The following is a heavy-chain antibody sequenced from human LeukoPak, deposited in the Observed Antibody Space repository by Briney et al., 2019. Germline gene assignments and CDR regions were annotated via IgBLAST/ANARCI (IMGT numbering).Heavy chain of an antibody. CDR2: IYTSGST. Sequence: SETLSLTCTVSGGSISSYYWSWIRQPPGKGLEWIGYIYTSGSTNYNPSLKSRVTISVDTSKNQFSLKLSSVTAADTAVYYCARRRATQVLGYYYYYMDVWGKGATVTVPS. J-gene: IGHJ6*03. D-gene: IGHD1-26*01. CDR3: ARRRATQVLGYYYYYMDV. V-gene: IGHV4-4*09. CDR1: GGSISSYY.